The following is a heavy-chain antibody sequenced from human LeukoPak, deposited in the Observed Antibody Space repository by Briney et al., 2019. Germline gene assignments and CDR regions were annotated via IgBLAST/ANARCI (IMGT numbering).Heavy chain of an antibody. CDR2: IYYSGST. Sequence: SQTLSLTCTVSGGYISSGGYYWSWIRQHPGKGLEWIGYIYYSGSTYYNPSLKSRVTISVDTSKNQFSLKLSSVTAADTAVYYCASSYVMATAHHWYFDYWGQGTLVTVSS. J-gene: IGHJ4*02. CDR3: ASSYVMATAHHWYFDY. CDR1: GGYISSGGYY. V-gene: IGHV4-31*03. D-gene: IGHD5-24*01.